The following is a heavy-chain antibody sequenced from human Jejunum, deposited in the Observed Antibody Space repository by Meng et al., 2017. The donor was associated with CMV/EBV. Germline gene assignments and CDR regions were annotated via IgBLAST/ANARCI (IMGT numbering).Heavy chain of an antibody. Sequence: TLSLTCVVSGGSLHGTNGGKWVRQPPGGGLEWIGEIFHSGASNYNTSLKSRATISIDNSKNQFSLRLTSVTVADTAVYFCADPPAGLWGQGVLVTVSS. V-gene: IGHV4-4*01. CDR2: IFHSGAS. CDR1: GGSLHGTNG. J-gene: IGHJ4*02. D-gene: IGHD3-16*01. CDR3: ADPPAGL.